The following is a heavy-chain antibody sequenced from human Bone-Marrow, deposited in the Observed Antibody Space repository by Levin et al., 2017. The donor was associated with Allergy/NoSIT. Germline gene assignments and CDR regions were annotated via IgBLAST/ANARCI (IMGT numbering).Heavy chain of an antibody. CDR2: VYYSGST. D-gene: IGHD5-24*01. CDR3: ARGRDGYKSHFDY. J-gene: IGHJ4*02. V-gene: IGHV4-39*07. CDR1: GDSVRSNNFF. Sequence: SETLSLTCTVSGDSVRSNNFFWGWIRQPPGKGLQWIGYVYYSGSTFFTPSLESRVSMSVDTSNNLFSLNLNSVTAADTAVYYCARGRDGYKSHFDYWGQGTLVTVSS.